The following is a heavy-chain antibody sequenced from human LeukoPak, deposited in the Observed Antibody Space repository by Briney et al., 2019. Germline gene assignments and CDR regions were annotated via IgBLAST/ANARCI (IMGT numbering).Heavy chain of an antibody. J-gene: IGHJ5*02. CDR2: MNPNSGNT. V-gene: IGHV1-8*01. Sequence: ASVKVSCKASGYTFTSYDINWVRQATGQGLEWMGWMNPNSGNTGYAQKFQGRVTMTRNTSISTAYMGLSSLRSEDTAVYYCARGYYYDSSGYYGNWFDPWGQGTLVTVSS. D-gene: IGHD3-22*01. CDR3: ARGYYYDSSGYYGNWFDP. CDR1: GYTFTSYD.